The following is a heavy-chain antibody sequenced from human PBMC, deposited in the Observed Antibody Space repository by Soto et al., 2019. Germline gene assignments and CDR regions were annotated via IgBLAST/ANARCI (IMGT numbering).Heavy chain of an antibody. V-gene: IGHV1-2*02. CDR1: GYTFTGYY. Sequence: ASVKVSCKASGYTFTGYYMHWVRQAPGQGLEWMGWINPNSGGTNYAQKFQGRVTMTRDTSISTAYMELGRLRSDDTAVYYCARVIVGAPGFDYWGQGTLVTVSS. D-gene: IGHD1-26*01. CDR3: ARVIVGAPGFDY. CDR2: INPNSGGT. J-gene: IGHJ4*02.